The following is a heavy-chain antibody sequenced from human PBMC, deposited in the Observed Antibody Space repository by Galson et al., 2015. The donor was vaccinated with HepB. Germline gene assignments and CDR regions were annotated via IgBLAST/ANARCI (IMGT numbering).Heavy chain of an antibody. CDR2: IKSKTDGGTT. CDR3: TTSKWALLKVVLDDAFDI. J-gene: IGHJ3*02. CDR1: GFTFSNAW. D-gene: IGHD2-15*01. V-gene: IGHV3-15*01. Sequence: SLRLSCAASGFTFSNAWMSWVRQAPGKGLEWVGRIKSKTDGGTTDYAAPVKGRFTISRDDSKNTLYLQMNSLKTEDTAVYYCTTSKWALLKVVLDDAFDIWGQGTMVTVSS.